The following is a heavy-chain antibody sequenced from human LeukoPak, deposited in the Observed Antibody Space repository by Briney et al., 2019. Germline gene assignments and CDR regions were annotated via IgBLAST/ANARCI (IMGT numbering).Heavy chain of an antibody. Sequence: SETLSLTCAVYGGSFSGYYWSWIRQPPGKGLEWIGEINHSGSTNYNPSLKSRVTISVDTSKNQLSLKLSSVTAADTAVYYCARGFNFPYSSRYWWFDPWGQGTLVTVSS. J-gene: IGHJ5*02. D-gene: IGHD6-13*01. CDR3: ARGFNFPYSSRYWWFDP. CDR1: GGSFSGYY. CDR2: INHSGST. V-gene: IGHV4-34*01.